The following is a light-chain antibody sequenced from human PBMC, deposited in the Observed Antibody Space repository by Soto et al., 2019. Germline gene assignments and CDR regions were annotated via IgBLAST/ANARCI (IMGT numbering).Light chain of an antibody. CDR3: SSYAGSNNLV. CDR1: SSDVGGYNY. CDR2: EVS. J-gene: IGLJ2*01. Sequence: QSALTHPPSASGSPGQSVTISCTGTSSDVGGYNYVSWYQQHPGKAPKLMIYEVSKRPSGVPDRFSGSKSGNTASLTVSGLQAEHEADYYCSSYAGSNNLVFGGGTKMTVL. V-gene: IGLV2-8*01.